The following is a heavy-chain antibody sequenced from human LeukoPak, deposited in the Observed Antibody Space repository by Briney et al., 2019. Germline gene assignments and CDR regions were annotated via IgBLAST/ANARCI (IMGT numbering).Heavy chain of an antibody. D-gene: IGHD1-26*01. CDR2: ISYDGSNK. Sequence: GGSLRLSCAASGFTFSSYAMHWVRQAPGKGLEWVAVISYDGSNKYYADSVKGRFTISRDNSKNTLYLQMNSPRAEDTAVYYCARARIGYYFDYWGQGTLVTVSS. CDR1: GFTFSSYA. V-gene: IGHV3-30*01. CDR3: ARARIGYYFDY. J-gene: IGHJ4*02.